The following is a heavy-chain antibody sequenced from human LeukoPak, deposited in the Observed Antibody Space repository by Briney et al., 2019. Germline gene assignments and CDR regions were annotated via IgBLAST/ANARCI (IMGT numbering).Heavy chain of an antibody. CDR3: ARAITGTADY. V-gene: IGHV3-9*01. CDR2: ISWNRGSI. CDR1: GFTFDDYA. D-gene: IGHD1-20*01. Sequence: GRSLRLSCAASGFTFDDYAMHWVRQAPGKGLEWVSGISWNRGSIGYADSVKGRFTISRDNAKNSLYLQMNSLRAEDTAVYYCARAITGTADYWGQGTLVTVSS. J-gene: IGHJ4*02.